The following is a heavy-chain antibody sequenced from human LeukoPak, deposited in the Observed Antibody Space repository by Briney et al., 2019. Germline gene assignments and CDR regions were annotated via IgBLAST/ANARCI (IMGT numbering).Heavy chain of an antibody. V-gene: IGHV4-31*03. CDR1: GGSISSGGYF. Sequence: SQTLSLTCTVSGGSISSGGYFWSWIRQHPGKGLGWIGYIYYSGSTYYNPSLKSRVTISVDTSKNQFSLKLSSVTAADTAVYYCARGMNWGYYYYYYGMDVWGQGTTVTVSS. CDR3: ARGMNWGYYYYYYGMDV. J-gene: IGHJ6*02. D-gene: IGHD7-27*01. CDR2: IYYSGST.